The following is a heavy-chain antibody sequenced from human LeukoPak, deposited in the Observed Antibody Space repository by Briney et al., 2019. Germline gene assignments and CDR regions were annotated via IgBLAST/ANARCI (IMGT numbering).Heavy chain of an antibody. V-gene: IGHV4-30-4*01. CDR2: IYYSGST. D-gene: IGHD4-17*01. J-gene: IGHJ3*02. CDR1: GGSISSGDYS. CDR3: ARVGVWDYGDYYIGDAFDI. Sequence: PSQTLSLTCTVSGGSISSGDYSWSWIRQPPGKGLEWIGYIYYSGSTYYNPSLKSRVTISVDTSKNQFSLKLSSVTAADTAVYYCARVGVWDYGDYYIGDAFDIWGQGTMVTVSS.